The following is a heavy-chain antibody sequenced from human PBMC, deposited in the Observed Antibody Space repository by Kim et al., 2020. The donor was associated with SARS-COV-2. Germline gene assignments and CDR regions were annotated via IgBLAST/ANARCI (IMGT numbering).Heavy chain of an antibody. D-gene: IGHD6-19*01. J-gene: IGHJ4*02. Sequence: GGSLRLSCAASGFTFNTYAMHWVRQAPGKGLEWVAIISYDERNKYYTDSVKGRFTISRDNSKNTLYLQMNSLRPEDTALYYCARGGGAHWLGQTFGYWGRGTLVTASS. CDR2: ISYDERNK. CDR3: ARGGGAHWLGQTFGY. CDR1: GFTFNTYA. V-gene: IGHV3-30*04.